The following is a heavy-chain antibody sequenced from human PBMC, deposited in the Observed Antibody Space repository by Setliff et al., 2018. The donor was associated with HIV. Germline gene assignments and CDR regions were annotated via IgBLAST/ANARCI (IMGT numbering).Heavy chain of an antibody. Sequence: GGSLRLSCTASGLTISNFDMNWVRQAPGKGLECVGLISYDGRETYYADSVEGRFTISRDQSKNTLYLQMNTLRPEDTAVYYCVRVYDAVVLAGRLWGQGTLVTVSS. CDR1: GLTISNFD. CDR2: ISYDGRET. CDR3: VRVYDAVVLAGRL. V-gene: IGHV3-30*04. D-gene: IGHD2-2*01. J-gene: IGHJ4*02.